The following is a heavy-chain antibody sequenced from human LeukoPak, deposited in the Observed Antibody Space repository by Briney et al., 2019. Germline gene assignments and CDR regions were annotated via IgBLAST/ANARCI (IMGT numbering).Heavy chain of an antibody. J-gene: IGHJ4*02. CDR3: ASGTLGGRYFDWLFTQFDY. CDR2: ISYDGSNK. Sequence: SGGSLRLSCAASGFTFSSYAMHWVRQAPGKGLEWVAVISYDGSNKYYADSVKGRFTISRDNSKNTLYLQMNSLRAEDTAVYYCASGTLGGRYFDWLFTQFDYWGQGTLVTVSS. CDR1: GFTFSSYA. D-gene: IGHD3-9*01. V-gene: IGHV3-30-3*01.